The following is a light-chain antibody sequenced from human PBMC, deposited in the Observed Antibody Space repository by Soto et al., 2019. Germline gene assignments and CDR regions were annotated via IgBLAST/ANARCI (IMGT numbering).Light chain of an antibody. V-gene: IGKV4-1*01. J-gene: IGKJ1*01. CDR2: WAS. Sequence: DIVVTQSPDSLAVSLGERATINCKSXQXXXXSSNNKNYXXXXXXXXXXPPKLLIYWASTRESGVPDRFSGSGSGTDFTLTISSLQAEDVAVYYCQQYYSTHPTFGQGTKVDIK. CDR1: QXXXXSSNNKNY. CDR3: QQYYSTHPT.